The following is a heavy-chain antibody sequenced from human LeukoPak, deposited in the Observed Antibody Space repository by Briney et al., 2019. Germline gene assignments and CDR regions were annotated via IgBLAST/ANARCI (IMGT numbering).Heavy chain of an antibody. CDR1: GSSISSGGYS. CDR2: IYDSGST. CDR3: ARGNYGSGSYYREVFDY. J-gene: IGHJ4*02. Sequence: SETLSLTCAVSGSSISSGGYSWSWIRQPPGKGLEWIVYIYDSGSTYYNPSLKSRVTISVDRSKNQFSLKLSSVTAADTAVYYCARGNYGSGSYYREVFDYWGQGTLVTVSS. V-gene: IGHV4-30-2*01. D-gene: IGHD3-10*01.